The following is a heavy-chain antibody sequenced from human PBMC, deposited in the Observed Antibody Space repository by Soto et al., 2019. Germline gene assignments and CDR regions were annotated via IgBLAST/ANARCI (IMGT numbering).Heavy chain of an antibody. D-gene: IGHD5-18*01. CDR1: GGTFSSYA. J-gene: IGHJ6*02. V-gene: IGHV1-69*01. CDR3: TGRMYRYGHEYYYYYGLDV. CDR2: ILPIFGTA. Sequence: QVQPVQSGAEVKKPGYSVKVSCKASGGTFSSYAISWVRQAPGQGLEWMGGILPIFGTANYAQKIQGRVTITADETTSTAYMELKSLRSEDTALYYCTGRMYRYGHEYYYYYGLDVCGQGTTVTVSS.